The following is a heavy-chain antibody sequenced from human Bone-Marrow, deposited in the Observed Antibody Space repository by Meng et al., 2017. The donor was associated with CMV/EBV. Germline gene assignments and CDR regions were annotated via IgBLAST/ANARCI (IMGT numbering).Heavy chain of an antibody. CDR1: GFTFSSYA. D-gene: IGHD3/OR15-3a*01. V-gene: IGHV3-30-3*01. J-gene: IGHJ4*02. CDR3: VSGLDPPFDN. CDR2: ISYDGSNK. Sequence: GESLKISCAASGFTFSSYAMHWVRQAPGKGLEWVAVISYDGSNKYYADSVKGRFTISRDNADNSLFLQMNSLRADDTAIYYCVSGLDPPFDNWGQGILVTVSS.